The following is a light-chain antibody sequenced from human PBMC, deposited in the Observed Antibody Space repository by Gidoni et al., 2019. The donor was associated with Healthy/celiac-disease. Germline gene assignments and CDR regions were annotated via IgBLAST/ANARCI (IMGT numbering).Light chain of an antibody. V-gene: IGKV1-8*01. Sequence: IRMTQSPSSFSASTGDRVTITCRASQGISSYLAWYQQKPGKAPKLLIYAASTLQSGVPSRFSGSGSGTDFTLTISCLQSEDFATYYCQQYYSYPYTFGQGTKLEIK. CDR2: AAS. CDR3: QQYYSYPYT. CDR1: QGISSY. J-gene: IGKJ2*01.